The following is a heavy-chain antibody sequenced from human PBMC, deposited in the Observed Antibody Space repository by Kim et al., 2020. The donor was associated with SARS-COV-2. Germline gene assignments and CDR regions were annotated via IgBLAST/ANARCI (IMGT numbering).Heavy chain of an antibody. J-gene: IGHJ4*02. CDR1: GFTFSSYW. V-gene: IGHV3-74*01. Sequence: GGSLRLSCAASGFTFSSYWMHWVRQAPGKGLVWVSRINSDGSSTSYADSVKGRFTISRDNAKNTLYLQMNSLRAEDTAVYYCARDRGRGYSGYDLGYWGQGTLVTVSS. D-gene: IGHD5-12*01. CDR2: INSDGSST. CDR3: ARDRGRGYSGYDLGY.